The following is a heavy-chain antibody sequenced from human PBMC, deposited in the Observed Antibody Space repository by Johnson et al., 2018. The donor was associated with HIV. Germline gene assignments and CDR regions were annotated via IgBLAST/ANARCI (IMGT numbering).Heavy chain of an antibody. CDR3: ARRCSSSSCSHGAFDI. J-gene: IGHJ3*02. D-gene: IGHD2-2*01. V-gene: IGHV3-53*01. CDR1: GFTVSSTY. Sequence: VQLVESGGDLIQPGGSLRLSCAASGFTVSSTYMSWVRQAPGKGLEWLSVLYSDGRTYYADSVKVRFTISRDGSKNTLFLQMNSLRAEDTAVYYCARRCSSSSCSHGAFDIWGQGTVVTVSS. CDR2: LYSDGRT.